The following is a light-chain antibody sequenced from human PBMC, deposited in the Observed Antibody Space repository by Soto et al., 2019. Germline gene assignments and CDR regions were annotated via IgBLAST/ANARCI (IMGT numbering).Light chain of an antibody. J-gene: IGLJ1*01. CDR2: DNN. Sequence: QSVLSQPPSVSAARGQRVTISCSGSTSNIGKYYVSWYQQVPGTAPRLLIYDNNQRPSGIPDRFSGSKSGTSATLAITGLQTGDEADYYCATWDGGLTPQGVFGTGTKLTVL. CDR1: TSNIGKYY. V-gene: IGLV1-51*01. CDR3: ATWDGGLTPQGV.